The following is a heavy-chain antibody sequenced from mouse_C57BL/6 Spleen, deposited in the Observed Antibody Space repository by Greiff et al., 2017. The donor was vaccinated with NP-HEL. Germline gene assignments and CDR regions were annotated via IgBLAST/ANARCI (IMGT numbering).Heavy chain of an antibody. CDR3: ARCYYYGSSYFDY. Sequence: VQLQQSGPELVKPGASVKISCKASGYTFTDYYINWVKQRPGQGLEWIGWIFPGSGSTYYNEKFKGKATLTVDKSSSTAYMLLSSLTSEDSAVYFCARCYYYGSSYFDYWGQGTTLTVSS. CDR2: IFPGSGST. V-gene: IGHV1-75*01. D-gene: IGHD1-1*01. J-gene: IGHJ2*01. CDR1: GYTFTDYY.